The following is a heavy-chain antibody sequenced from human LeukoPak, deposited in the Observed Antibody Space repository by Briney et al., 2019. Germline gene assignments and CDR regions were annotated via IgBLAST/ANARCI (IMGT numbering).Heavy chain of an antibody. Sequence: ASVKISCKVSGYTFTDYYMHWVQQAPGKGLEWMGLVDPEDGETIYAEKFQGRVTITADTSTDTAYMELSSLRSEDTAVYYCAAISSSWLDYWGQGTLVTVSS. J-gene: IGHJ4*02. CDR2: VDPEDGET. V-gene: IGHV1-69-2*01. CDR1: GYTFTDYY. CDR3: AAISSSWLDY. D-gene: IGHD6-13*01.